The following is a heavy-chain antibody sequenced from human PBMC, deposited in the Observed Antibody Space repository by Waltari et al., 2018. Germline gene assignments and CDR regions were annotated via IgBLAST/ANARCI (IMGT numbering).Heavy chain of an antibody. J-gene: IGHJ6*03. CDR3: ARGQLEDIVVGPTRYYYYDMDD. D-gene: IGHD2-15*01. Sequence: QVQLQKSGPGLVKPSETMSLTCTVSGGSISSYYWSWIRQPTGKGMERSGYIHYSGSNNYSPSLKSRVTISVDTSNNQFSLKLSSVTAADTAVYYWARGQLEDIVVGPTRYYYYDMDDWGKETTVTISS. CDR1: GGSISSYY. V-gene: IGHV4-59*12. CDR2: IHYSGSN.